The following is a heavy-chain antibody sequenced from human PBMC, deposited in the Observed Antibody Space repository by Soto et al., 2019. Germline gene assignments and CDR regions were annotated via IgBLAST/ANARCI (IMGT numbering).Heavy chain of an antibody. Sequence: VSVKVSCKASGYTFTSYGISWVRQAPGQGLEWMGWISAYNGNTNYAQKLQGRVTMTTDTSTSTAYMELRSLRSDDTAVYYCARDFWSGYYYGYWGQGTLVTVSS. CDR2: ISAYNGNT. CDR1: GYTFTSYG. V-gene: IGHV1-18*01. D-gene: IGHD3-3*01. J-gene: IGHJ4*02. CDR3: ARDFWSGYYYGY.